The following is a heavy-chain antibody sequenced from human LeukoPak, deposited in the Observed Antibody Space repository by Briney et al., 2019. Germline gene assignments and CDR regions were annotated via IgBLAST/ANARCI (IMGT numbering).Heavy chain of an antibody. CDR1: VLTLSSYS. J-gene: IGHJ4*02. D-gene: IGHD3-22*01. CDR2: ISSSSGHI. Sequence: GGSLSPSCALSVLTLSSYSMRWVRHAPGKGMEWVSSISSSSGHIYYTDSVKGRFSISRDKAKNSLYLQMNSLRAEDMAVYYCARGHASSGYYFFDYWGQGTLVTVSS. V-gene: IGHV3-21*01. CDR3: ARGHASSGYYFFDY.